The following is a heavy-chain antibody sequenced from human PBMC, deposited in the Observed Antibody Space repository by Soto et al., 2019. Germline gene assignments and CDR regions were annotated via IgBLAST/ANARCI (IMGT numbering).Heavy chain of an antibody. J-gene: IGHJ4*02. CDR2: IYYSGST. Sequence: SETLSLTCTVSGGSISSGDYYWSWIRQPPGKGLEWIGYIYYSGSTYYNPSLKSRVTISVDTSKNQFSLKLSSVTAADTAVYYCARDGYSYGSSFDYWGQGTLVTVSS. CDR1: GGSISSGDYY. CDR3: ARDGYSYGSSFDY. D-gene: IGHD5-18*01. V-gene: IGHV4-30-4*01.